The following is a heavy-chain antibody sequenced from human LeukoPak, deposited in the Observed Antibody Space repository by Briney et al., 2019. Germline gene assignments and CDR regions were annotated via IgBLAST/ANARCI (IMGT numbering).Heavy chain of an antibody. CDR1: GESISAYY. J-gene: IGHJ4*02. CDR2: INHTGST. CDR3: ARGQWIQRFFDY. Sequence: SEPLSLTCAVYGESISAYYWSWIRQPPGKGLEWIGEINHTGSTNYNPSLKSRVTISVDTSKNEISLKLTSVTAADTAVYYCARGQWIQRFFDYWGQGTVVTVSS. D-gene: IGHD5-18*01. V-gene: IGHV4-34*01.